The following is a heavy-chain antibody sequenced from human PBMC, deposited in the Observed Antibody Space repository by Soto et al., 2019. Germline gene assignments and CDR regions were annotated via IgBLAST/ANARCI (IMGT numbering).Heavy chain of an antibody. J-gene: IGHJ6*02. CDR2: IYPGDSDT. CDR3: ARGYSRYGSGDRQDYYYYYGMDV. CDR1: GYSFTSYW. D-gene: IGHD3-3*01. V-gene: IGHV5-51*01. Sequence: PGESLKISCKGSGYSFTSYWIGWVRQMPGKGLEWMGIIYPGDSDTRYSPSFQGQVTISADKSISTAYLQWSSLKASDTAMYYCARGYSRYGSGDRQDYYYYYGMDVWGQGTTVTVSS.